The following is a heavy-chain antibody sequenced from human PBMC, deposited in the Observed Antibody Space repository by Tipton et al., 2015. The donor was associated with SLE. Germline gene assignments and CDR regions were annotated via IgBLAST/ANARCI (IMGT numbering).Heavy chain of an antibody. D-gene: IGHD1-14*01. J-gene: IGHJ3*01. CDR1: GYRFTSYW. CDR3: EKAGLAYNPDVFDV. V-gene: IGHV5-51*01. Sequence: QLVQSGAEVKKPGESLKISCKASGYRFTSYWIGWVRQMPGKGLEWMGNIYPDDSDTRYSPSFQGQVTISADKSTNIAYLQWASLKASDTAMYYCEKAGLAYNPDVFDVWGHGTMVTVSS. CDR2: IYPDDSDT.